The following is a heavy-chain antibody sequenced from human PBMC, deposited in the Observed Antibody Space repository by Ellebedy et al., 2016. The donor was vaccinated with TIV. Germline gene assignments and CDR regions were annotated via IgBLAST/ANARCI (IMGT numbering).Heavy chain of an antibody. V-gene: IGHV4-38-2*02. Sequence: MPSETLSLTCTVSGYSISSGYYWGWIRQPPGKGLEWFGSIYRSGSTYYNPSLNSRVTISVDTSKNQFSLKLSAVTAADTAVYYCARGQLVVGYWGQGTLVTVSS. CDR2: IYRSGST. D-gene: IGHD6-13*01. CDR1: GYSISSGYY. J-gene: IGHJ4*02. CDR3: ARGQLVVGY.